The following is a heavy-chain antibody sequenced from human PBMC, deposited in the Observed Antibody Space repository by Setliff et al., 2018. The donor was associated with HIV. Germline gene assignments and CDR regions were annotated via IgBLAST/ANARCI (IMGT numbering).Heavy chain of an antibody. Sequence: ASVKVSCKASGYTFTTYAIHWVRQAPGKRLEFMGWINAGNGNTKYSQKLQGRVTFTRDTFASTAYMELSSLRSEDTAVYYCARPVGAMGFDPWGQGTLVTVSS. D-gene: IGHD1-26*01. CDR3: ARPVGAMGFDP. J-gene: IGHJ5*02. V-gene: IGHV1-3*01. CDR2: INAGNGNT. CDR1: GYTFTTYA.